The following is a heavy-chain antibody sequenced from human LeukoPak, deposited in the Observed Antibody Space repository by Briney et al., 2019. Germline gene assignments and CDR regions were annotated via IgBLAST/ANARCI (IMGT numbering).Heavy chain of an antibody. CDR3: AKDLLRDRWFGES. J-gene: IGHJ5*02. Sequence: SGGSLRLSCAASGFTFDDYAMHWVRQAPGKGLEWVSGISWNSGSIGYADSVKGRFTISRDNAKNSLYLQMNSLRAEDTALYYCAKDLLRDRWFGESWGQGTLVTVSS. CDR2: ISWNSGSI. V-gene: IGHV3-9*01. D-gene: IGHD3-10*01. CDR1: GFTFDDYA.